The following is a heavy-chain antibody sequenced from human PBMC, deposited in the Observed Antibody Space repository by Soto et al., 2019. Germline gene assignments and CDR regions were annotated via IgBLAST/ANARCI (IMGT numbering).Heavy chain of an antibody. Sequence: GGSLRLSCAASGFTFNKYWMHWVRQAPGKGLVWVSRMNGDGSSTNYADSVKGRFTISRDNAKNTLYLQMNSLGAEDTAVYFCARDTHSGTYYNEFDYWGQGTLVTVSS. D-gene: IGHD3-10*01. V-gene: IGHV3-74*01. J-gene: IGHJ4*02. CDR2: MNGDGSST. CDR1: GFTFNKYW. CDR3: ARDTHSGTYYNEFDY.